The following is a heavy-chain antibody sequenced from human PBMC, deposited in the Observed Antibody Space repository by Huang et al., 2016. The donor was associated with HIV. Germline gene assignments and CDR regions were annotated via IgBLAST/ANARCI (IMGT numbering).Heavy chain of an antibody. V-gene: IGHV3-30-3*01. CDR3: ARFGKRLPMLRGEDVIGDI. Sequence: QVQLVESGGGVVQPGRSLRLSCAASGFTLSDYAIHWVRQGPGKGLEWVDRISDYGNDKFYSDSVRGRFTISRDNFNNTLYLQMNSLRHEDTALYYCARFGKRLPMLRGEDVIGDIWGQGTMVIVSS. D-gene: IGHD3-10*01. CDR2: ISDYGNDK. J-gene: IGHJ3*02. CDR1: GFTLSDYA.